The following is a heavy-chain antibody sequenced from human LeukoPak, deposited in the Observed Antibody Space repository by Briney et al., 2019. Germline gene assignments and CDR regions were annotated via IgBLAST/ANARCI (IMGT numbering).Heavy chain of an antibody. Sequence: AASVEVSCKASGYTFTGYYMHWVCQAPGQGLEWMGWINPNSGGTNYAQKFQGRVTMTRDTSISTAYMELSRLRSDDTAVYYCARDGGSVVVPAASSDNWFDPWGQGTLVTVSS. CDR1: GYTFTGYY. CDR2: INPNSGGT. D-gene: IGHD2-2*01. CDR3: ARDGGSVVVPAASSDNWFDP. J-gene: IGHJ5*02. V-gene: IGHV1-2*02.